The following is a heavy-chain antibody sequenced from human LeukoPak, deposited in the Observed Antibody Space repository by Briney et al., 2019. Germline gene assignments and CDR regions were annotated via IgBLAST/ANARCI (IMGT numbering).Heavy chain of an antibody. CDR2: IYYSGST. D-gene: IGHD1-26*01. Sequence: SETLSFTCTVSGGSISSYYWSWIRQPPGKGLEWIGYIYYSGSTNYNPSLKSRVTISVDTSKNQFSLKLSSVTAADTAVYYCARSRVGAKKDYYYYYMDVWGKGTTVTISS. CDR3: ARSRVGAKKDYYYYYMDV. J-gene: IGHJ6*03. V-gene: IGHV4-59*01. CDR1: GGSISSYY.